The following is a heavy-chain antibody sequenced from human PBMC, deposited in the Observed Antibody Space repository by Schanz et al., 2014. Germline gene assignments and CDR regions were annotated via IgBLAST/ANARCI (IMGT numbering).Heavy chain of an antibody. J-gene: IGHJ4*02. D-gene: IGHD3-10*01. Sequence: QVHLVQSGAEVHKPGASLKISCKASGYTFTNFFLHWVRQAPGQGLEWMGIINPIGGSTTYAQKFRGAVTLTTDTSTDTAYLELTSLRSEDTAVYYCARGGSMVQEINFAYWGQGSLVTVSS. CDR2: INPIGGST. V-gene: IGHV1-46*03. CDR1: GYTFTNFF. CDR3: ARGGSMVQEINFAY.